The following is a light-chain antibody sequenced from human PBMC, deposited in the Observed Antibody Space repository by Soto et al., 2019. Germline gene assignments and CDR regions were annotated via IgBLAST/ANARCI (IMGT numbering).Light chain of an antibody. CDR2: DAS. CDR1: QSFSSY. J-gene: IGKJ5*01. V-gene: IGKV3-11*01. CDR3: QQRSNWPPVIT. Sequence: EIVLTQSPATLSLSPGERATLSCRASQSFSSYLAWYQQKPGQAPRLLIYDASKRASGIPARFSGWGSGTDFTLTISSLEPEDFAVYYCQQRSNWPPVITFGQGTRLEMK.